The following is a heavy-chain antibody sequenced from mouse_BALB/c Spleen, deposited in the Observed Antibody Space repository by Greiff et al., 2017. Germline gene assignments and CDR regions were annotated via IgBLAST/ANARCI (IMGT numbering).Heavy chain of an antibody. V-gene: IGHV5-6-5*01. D-gene: IGHD2-4*01. CDR2: ISSGGST. J-gene: IGHJ2*01. Sequence: EVQGVESGGGLVKPGGSLKLSCAASGFTFSSYAMSWVRQTPEKRLEWVASISSGGSTYYPDSVKGRFTISRDNARNILYLQMSSLRSEDTAMYYCARGHYDYRNFDYWGQGTTLTVSS. CDR3: ARGHYDYRNFDY. CDR1: GFTFSSYA.